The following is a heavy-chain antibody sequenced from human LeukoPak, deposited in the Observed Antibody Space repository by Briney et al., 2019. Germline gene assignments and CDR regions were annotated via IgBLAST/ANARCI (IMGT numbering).Heavy chain of an antibody. D-gene: IGHD7-27*01. Sequence: GGSLRLSCAASGFTFSTYTMNWVRQAPGRGLEWVSSISSSSDYIYYADSVRGRFIISRDNAKNSLYLQMTSLRAEDTAVYYCTRGNVGIGFYWYFDLWGRGTLVTVSS. J-gene: IGHJ2*01. CDR2: ISSSSDYI. CDR1: GFTFSTYT. CDR3: TRGNVGIGFYWYFDL. V-gene: IGHV3-21*01.